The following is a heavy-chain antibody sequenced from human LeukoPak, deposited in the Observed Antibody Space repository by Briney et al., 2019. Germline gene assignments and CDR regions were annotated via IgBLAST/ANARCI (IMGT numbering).Heavy chain of an antibody. CDR3: AKNGQSGFSFDP. D-gene: IGHD3-3*01. CDR2: GSDIGGT. J-gene: IGHJ5*02. V-gene: IGHV4-34*01. Sequence: SETLSLTCTVSGGSISSYYWSWICQSPGKGLEWIGEGSDIGGTKFNPSLKSRVSISADTSKNQFSLKLTSMTAADTAVYYCAKNGQSGFSFDPWGQGTLVTVSS. CDR1: GGSISSYY.